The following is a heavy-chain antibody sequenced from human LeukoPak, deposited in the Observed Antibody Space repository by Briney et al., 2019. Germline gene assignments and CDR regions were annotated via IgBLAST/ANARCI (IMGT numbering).Heavy chain of an antibody. D-gene: IGHD4-23*01. Sequence: PSETLSLTCTVSGDSISSYYWSWIRQPPGKGLEWIGYIYYSGSTNYNPSLKSRVTISVDTSKNQFSLKLSSVTAADTAVYYCARHDYGGYFFDYWGQGTLVTVSS. J-gene: IGHJ4*02. CDR1: GDSISSYY. V-gene: IGHV4-59*08. CDR2: IYYSGST. CDR3: ARHDYGGYFFDY.